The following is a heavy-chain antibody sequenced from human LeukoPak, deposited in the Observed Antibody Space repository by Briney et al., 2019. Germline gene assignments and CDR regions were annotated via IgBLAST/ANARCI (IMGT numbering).Heavy chain of an antibody. Sequence: SETLSLTCTVSGGSISSYYWSWIRQPAGKGLEWIGRIYTSGSTNYNPSLKSRVTMSVDTSKNQFSLKLSSVTAADTAVYYCARRTYCSSTSCYTFDYWGQGTLVTVSS. CDR1: GGSISSYY. CDR3: ARRTYCSSTSCYTFDY. V-gene: IGHV4-4*07. CDR2: IYTSGST. D-gene: IGHD2-2*02. J-gene: IGHJ4*02.